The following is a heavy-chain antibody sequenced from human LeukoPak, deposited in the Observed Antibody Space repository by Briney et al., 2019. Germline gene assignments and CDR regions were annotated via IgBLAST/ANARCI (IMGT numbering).Heavy chain of an antibody. CDR3: ARGLWGDFWSGDYYCYYMDV. J-gene: IGHJ6*03. Sequence: ASVKVSCKASGYSFTSYDINWVRQATGQGLEWMGWMNPNRGDTGYAQKFQGRVTITRNTSISTAYMELSSLRSEDTAVYYCARGLWGDFWSGDYYCYYMDVWGEGTTVTVSS. CDR1: GYSFTSYD. D-gene: IGHD3-3*01. V-gene: IGHV1-8*03. CDR2: MNPNRGDT.